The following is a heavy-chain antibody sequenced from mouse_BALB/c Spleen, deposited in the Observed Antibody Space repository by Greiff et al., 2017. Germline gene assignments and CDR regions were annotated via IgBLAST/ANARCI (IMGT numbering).Heavy chain of an antibody. Sequence: EVQVVESGGGLVKPGGSRKLSCAASGFTFSSFGMHWVRQAPEKGLEWIAYISSGSSTSYYADTVKGRFTIARDNPKNTMFLQITSLKSEDTATYYCADDGYYYGSSYDYCAMDYWGQGTSVTVSS. D-gene: IGHD1-1*01. CDR1: GFTFSSFG. V-gene: IGHV5-17*02. J-gene: IGHJ4*01. CDR2: ISSGSSTS. CDR3: ADDGYYYGSSYDYCAMDY.